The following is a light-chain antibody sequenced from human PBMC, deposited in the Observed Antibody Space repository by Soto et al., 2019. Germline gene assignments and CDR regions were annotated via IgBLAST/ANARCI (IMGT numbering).Light chain of an antibody. CDR2: DAS. J-gene: IGKJ1*01. V-gene: IGKV1-5*01. CDR1: QSISSW. Sequence: QSPSTLSASVGDRVTITCRASQSISSWLAWYQQKPGKAPKLLIYDASSLESGVPSRFSGSGSGTEFTLTISSLQSEDFAVYYCQEYIHWPPGMFGPGTKVDIK. CDR3: QEYIHWPPGM.